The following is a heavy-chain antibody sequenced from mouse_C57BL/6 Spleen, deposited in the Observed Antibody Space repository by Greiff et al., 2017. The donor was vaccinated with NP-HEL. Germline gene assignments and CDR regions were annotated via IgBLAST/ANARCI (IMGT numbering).Heavy chain of an antibody. V-gene: IGHV14-1*01. CDR1: GFNIKDYY. J-gene: IGHJ2*01. CDR3: TTTGLYGSSYVDY. Sequence: VQLKQSGAELVRPGASVKLSCTASGFNIKDYYMHWVKQRPEQGLEWIGRIDPEDGDTEYAPKFQGKATMTADTSSNTAYLQLSSLTSEDTAVYYCTTTGLYGSSYVDYWGQGTTLTVSS. D-gene: IGHD1-1*01. CDR2: IDPEDGDT.